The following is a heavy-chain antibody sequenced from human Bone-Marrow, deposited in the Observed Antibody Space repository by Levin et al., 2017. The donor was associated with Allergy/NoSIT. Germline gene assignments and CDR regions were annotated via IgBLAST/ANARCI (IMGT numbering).Heavy chain of an antibody. V-gene: IGHV5-51*01. J-gene: IGHJ6*02. CDR1: GYSFTSYW. CDR2: IYPGDSDT. Sequence: GGSLRLSCKGSGYSFTSYWIGWVRQMPGKGLEWMGIIYPGDSDTRYSPSFQGQVTISADKSISTAYLQWSSLKASDTAMYYCARRTEIAVADTYYYGMDVWGQGTTVTVSS. CDR3: ARRTEIAVADTYYYGMDV. D-gene: IGHD6-19*01.